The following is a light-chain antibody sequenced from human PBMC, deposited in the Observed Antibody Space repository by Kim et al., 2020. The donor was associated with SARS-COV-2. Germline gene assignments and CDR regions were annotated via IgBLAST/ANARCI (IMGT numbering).Light chain of an antibody. CDR2: GKN. CDR3: NSRDSNDNVV. Sequence: VALWQTVRITCQGDSLRSYYATWYQQKPGQAPIVVIYGKNNRPSGIPDRFSGSSSGNTASLTITGTQAGDEADYYCNSRDSNDNVVFGGGTQLTVL. CDR1: SLRSYY. V-gene: IGLV3-19*01. J-gene: IGLJ2*01.